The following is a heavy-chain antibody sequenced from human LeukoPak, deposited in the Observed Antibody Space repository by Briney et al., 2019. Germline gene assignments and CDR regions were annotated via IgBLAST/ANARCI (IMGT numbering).Heavy chain of an antibody. CDR2: IIPIFGTA. Sequence: SVKVSCKASGGTFSSYAISWVRQAPGQGLEWMGGIIPIFGTANYAQKFQGRVTITADESTSTAYMELSSLRSEDTAVYYCARDKGTYYYDSSGYYGFDYWGQGTLVTVSS. CDR3: ARDKGTYYYDSSGYYGFDY. D-gene: IGHD3-22*01. J-gene: IGHJ4*02. CDR1: GGTFSSYA. V-gene: IGHV1-69*13.